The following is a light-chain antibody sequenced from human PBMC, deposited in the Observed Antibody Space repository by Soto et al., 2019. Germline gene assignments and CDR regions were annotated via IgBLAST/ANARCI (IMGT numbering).Light chain of an antibody. CDR1: SSNIGSNT. CDR2: SNN. CDR3: AAWDDSLNGLV. J-gene: IGLJ2*01. Sequence: QAVVTQPPSASGTPGQRVTISCSGSSSNIGSNTVNWYQQLPGTAPKLLIYSNNQRPSGVPDRFSGSKSGTSASLAISGLQSEEEADYYCAAWDDSLNGLVFGGGTKLTVL. V-gene: IGLV1-44*01.